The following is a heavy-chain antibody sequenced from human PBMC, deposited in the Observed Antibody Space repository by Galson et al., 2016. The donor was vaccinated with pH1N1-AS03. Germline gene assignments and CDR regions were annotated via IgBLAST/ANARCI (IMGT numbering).Heavy chain of an antibody. Sequence: TLSLTCTVSGGSTSSGTYYWSWIRQHPGKGLEWIGYIYYSGSTYYNPSLKSRVTISVDTSKNQFSLKLNSVTAADTAVYYCARDSTYYFDMDDFYHGLDVWGQGTTVTVSS. J-gene: IGHJ6*02. V-gene: IGHV4-31*03. D-gene: IGHD2/OR15-2a*01. CDR3: ARDSTYYFDMDDFYHGLDV. CDR1: GGSTSSGTYY. CDR2: IYYSGST.